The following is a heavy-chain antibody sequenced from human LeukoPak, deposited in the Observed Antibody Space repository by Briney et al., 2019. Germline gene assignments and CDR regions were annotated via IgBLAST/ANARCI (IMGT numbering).Heavy chain of an antibody. D-gene: IGHD5-24*01. Sequence: PGRSLRLSCAASGFTFDDYAMHWVRQAPGKGLEWVSGISWNSGSIGYADSVKGRFTISRDNAKNSLYLQMNSLRAEDTALYYCASSDGYNAKWGQGTLVTVSS. CDR2: ISWNSGSI. CDR1: GFTFDDYA. J-gene: IGHJ4*02. V-gene: IGHV3-9*01. CDR3: ASSDGYNAK.